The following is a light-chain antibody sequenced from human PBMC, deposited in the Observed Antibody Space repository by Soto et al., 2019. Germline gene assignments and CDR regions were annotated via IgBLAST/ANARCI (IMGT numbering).Light chain of an antibody. CDR1: QSISSN. CDR2: GAS. Sequence: EIVMTQSPATLSVSPEERATLSCRASQSISSNLAWYQHKPGQAPRLLISGASTRATGIPARVSGSGAGTDFTLTISSLQSEDFAVYYGQQFHDWPMTFGPGTKVDIK. V-gene: IGKV3-15*01. J-gene: IGKJ3*01. CDR3: QQFHDWPMT.